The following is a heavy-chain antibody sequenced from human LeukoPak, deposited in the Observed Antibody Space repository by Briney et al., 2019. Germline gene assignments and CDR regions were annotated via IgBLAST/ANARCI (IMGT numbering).Heavy chain of an antibody. CDR1: GGSINSGDYY. CDR3: ARAAQEWTSAFDH. Sequence: SETLSLTCTVFGGSINSGDYYWSWIRQPPGKGLEWIGYIDYSGSTYYNPSLKSRIAISVDTSKNQFSLRLSSVTAADTAVYYCARAAQEWTSAFDHWGQGTLVTVSS. CDR2: IDYSGST. D-gene: IGHD2-2*01. J-gene: IGHJ4*02. V-gene: IGHV4-30-4*01.